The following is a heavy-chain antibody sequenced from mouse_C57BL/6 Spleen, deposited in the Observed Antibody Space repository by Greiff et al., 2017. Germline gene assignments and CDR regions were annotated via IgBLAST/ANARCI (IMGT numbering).Heavy chain of an antibody. CDR2: IYPGDGDT. D-gene: IGHD2-4*01. CDR1: GYAFSSSW. J-gene: IGHJ2*01. Sequence: VQLQQSGPELVKPGASVKISCKASGYAFSSSWMNWVKQRPGKGLEWIGRIYPGDGDTNYNGKFKGQATLTADKSSSTAYMQLSSLTSEDSAVYFCAIGLRRDFDYWGQGTTLTVSS. V-gene: IGHV1-82*01. CDR3: AIGLRRDFDY.